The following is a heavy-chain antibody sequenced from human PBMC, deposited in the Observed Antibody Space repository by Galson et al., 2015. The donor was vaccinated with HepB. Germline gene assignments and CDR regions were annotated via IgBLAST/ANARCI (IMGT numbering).Heavy chain of an antibody. CDR1: GFTFSSYS. CDR2: ISGSSRST. J-gene: IGHJ3*02. CDR3: TTDFDYGETENDAFDI. Sequence: SLRLSCAASGFTFSSYSMNWVRQAPGKGLEWVSSISGSSRSTYHADAVKGRFTISRDNAKNTLYLQMNSLKTEDTAVYYCTTDFDYGETENDAFDIWGQGTMVTVSS. V-gene: IGHV3-21*03. D-gene: IGHD4-17*01.